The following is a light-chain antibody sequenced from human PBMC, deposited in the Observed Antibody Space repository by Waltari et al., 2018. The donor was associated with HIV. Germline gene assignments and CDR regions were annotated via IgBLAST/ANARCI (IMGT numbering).Light chain of an antibody. V-gene: IGLV2-8*01. J-gene: IGLJ3*02. CDR2: EVT. Sequence: QSALTQRPSAFGPPGQPATISCTGTSSDAGSYKYVSWYQEHQVKATKLIIYEVTQRPSGVPGLLSGSKSSHTASLTVCGRPAEHEANYCCSSYAGRNNLVFGGGTTLAVL. CDR1: SSDAGSYKY. CDR3: SSYAGRNNLV.